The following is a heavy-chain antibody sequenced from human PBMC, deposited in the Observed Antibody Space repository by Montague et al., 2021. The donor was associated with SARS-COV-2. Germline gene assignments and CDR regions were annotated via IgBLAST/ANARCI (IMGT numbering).Heavy chain of an antibody. Sequence: SETLSLTCTVSGGSINDHYRSWIRQPPGKGLEWIGSMSYSGSTYHNPSLNSRVSISVDTSKNQFSLKLSSMTAADTAVYYCAKSAWHNCYFDIWGRGTLVTVSS. CDR3: AKSAWHNCYFDI. J-gene: IGHJ2*01. D-gene: IGHD5-12*01. CDR1: GGSINDHY. V-gene: IGHV4-59*05. CDR2: MSYSGST.